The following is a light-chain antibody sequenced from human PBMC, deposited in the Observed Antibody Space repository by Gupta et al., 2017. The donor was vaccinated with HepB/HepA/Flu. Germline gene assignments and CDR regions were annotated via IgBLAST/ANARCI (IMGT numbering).Light chain of an antibody. CDR3: GSEGGRATLGV. CDR1: SSNIGSFNF. J-gene: IGLJ2*01. Sequence: SALPQPASVSGSPCQSITLSCTGTSSNIGSFNFVSWYQQHPGKAPKLIIYEVNTRPSGVSGRFSGSKSGNTASLTIAGLQAEEEAHYYCGSEGGRATLGVFGGGTKLTVL. V-gene: IGLV2-23*02. CDR2: EVN.